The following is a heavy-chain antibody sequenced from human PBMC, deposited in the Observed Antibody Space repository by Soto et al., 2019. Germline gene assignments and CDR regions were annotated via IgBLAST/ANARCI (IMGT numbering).Heavy chain of an antibody. V-gene: IGHV4-34*01. CDR3: ARGVRGYSSSWYVY. J-gene: IGHJ4*02. CDR2: INHSGST. Sequence: SETLSLTCAVYVGSFSCYYGVWIRQPPGKGLEWIGEINHSGSTNYNPSLKSRVTISVDTSKNQFSLKLSSVTAADTAVYYCARGVRGYSSSWYVYWGQGTLVTVSS. CDR1: VGSFSCYY. D-gene: IGHD6-13*01.